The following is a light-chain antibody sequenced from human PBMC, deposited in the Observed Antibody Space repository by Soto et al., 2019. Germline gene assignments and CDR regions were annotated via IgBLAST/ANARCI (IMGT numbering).Light chain of an antibody. J-gene: IGKJ3*01. V-gene: IGKV3-20*01. CDR1: QSINSRY. CDR2: GAS. Sequence: EIVLTQSPGTLSLSPGERATLSCRASQSINSRYLAWYQQKPGQAPRLLIYGASSRATGIPDRFSGSGSGTDFTLTISRLEPEDFAVYDCQQFGSSPGFTCGPGTKVDIK. CDR3: QQFGSSPGFT.